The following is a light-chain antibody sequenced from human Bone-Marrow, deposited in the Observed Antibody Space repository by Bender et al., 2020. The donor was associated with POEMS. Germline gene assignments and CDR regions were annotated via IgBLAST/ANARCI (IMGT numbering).Light chain of an antibody. J-gene: IGLJ2*01. V-gene: IGLV2-14*03. CDR1: NSDVGRYNH. CDR3: CSYTSSTTLV. CDR2: DVN. Sequence: QSALTQPASVSASPGQSIAISCTGTNSDVGRYNHVSWYQQHPGKAPKLIIYDVNLRPSGLSNRFSGSKSGNTASLTISGLQPEDEADYYCCSYTSSTTLVFGGGTKLTVL.